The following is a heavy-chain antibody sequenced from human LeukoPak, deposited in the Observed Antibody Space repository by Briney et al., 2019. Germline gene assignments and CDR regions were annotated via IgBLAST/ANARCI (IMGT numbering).Heavy chain of an antibody. V-gene: IGHV3-23*01. J-gene: IGHJ3*02. Sequence: SGGSLRLSCAVSGITLSNYGMSWVCQAPGKGLEWVSAISGSGGSTYYADSVKGRFTISRDNSKNTLYLQMNSLSAEDTAVYYCAKDTPIAAAAFDIWGQGTMVTVSS. D-gene: IGHD6-13*01. CDR2: ISGSGGST. CDR1: GITLSNYG. CDR3: AKDTPIAAAAFDI.